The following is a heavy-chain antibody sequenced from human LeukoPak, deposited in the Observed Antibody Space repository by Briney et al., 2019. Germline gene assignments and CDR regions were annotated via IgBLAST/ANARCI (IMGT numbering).Heavy chain of an antibody. Sequence: GGSLRLSCAASGFTFSSYAMSWVRQAPGKGLEWVSYISTGSNTIYYADSVKGRFTISRDNAKNSLYLQMNSLRAEDTAVYYCARDVTGAGYWYFDLWGRGTLVTVSS. CDR1: GFTFSSYA. CDR2: ISTGSNTI. V-gene: IGHV3-48*04. D-gene: IGHD6-13*01. CDR3: ARDVTGAGYWYFDL. J-gene: IGHJ2*01.